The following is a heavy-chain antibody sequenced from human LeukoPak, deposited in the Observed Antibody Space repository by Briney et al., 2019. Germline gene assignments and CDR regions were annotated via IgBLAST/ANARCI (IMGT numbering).Heavy chain of an antibody. CDR3: ARGGRYDYVWGSYRPFGY. D-gene: IGHD3-16*02. V-gene: IGHV4-30-4*08. CDR2: IYYSGST. Sequence: SETLSLTCTVSGDSISSGDYYWSWIRQPPGRGLEWIGYIYYSGSTYYNPSLKSRVTISVDTSKNQFSLKLSSVTAADTAVYYCARGGRYDYVWGSYRPFGYWGQGTLVTVSS. J-gene: IGHJ4*02. CDR1: GDSISSGDYY.